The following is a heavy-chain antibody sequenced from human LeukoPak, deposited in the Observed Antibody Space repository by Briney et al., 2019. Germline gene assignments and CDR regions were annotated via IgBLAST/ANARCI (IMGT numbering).Heavy chain of an antibody. V-gene: IGHV4-38-2*01. J-gene: IGHJ3*02. CDR1: GYSISSGYY. CDR2: ISQGGSGSA. D-gene: IGHD2-15*01. CDR3: ARRPVVAARPNAFDI. Sequence: SETLSLTCVVSGYSISSGYYWGWIRQPPEKGLEWIGSISQGGSGSAYYNPSLKSRVTISVDTSKNQFSLKLSSVTAADTAVYYCARRPVVAARPNAFDIWGQGTMVTVSS.